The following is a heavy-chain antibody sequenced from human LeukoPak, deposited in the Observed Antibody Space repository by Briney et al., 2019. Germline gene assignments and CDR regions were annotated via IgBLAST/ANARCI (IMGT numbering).Heavy chain of an antibody. CDR2: ISYDGSNK. CDR1: GFTFSSYA. D-gene: IGHD3-3*01. CDR3: AKRTHVLQFSVYYYSMDV. V-gene: IGHV3-30-3*02. Sequence: PGGSLRLSCAASGFTFSSYAMHWVRQAPGKGLEWVAVISYDGSNKYYADSVKGRFTISRDNSKNTLYLQMNSLRAEDTAVYYCAKRTHVLQFSVYYYSMDVWGQGTTVTVSS. J-gene: IGHJ6*02.